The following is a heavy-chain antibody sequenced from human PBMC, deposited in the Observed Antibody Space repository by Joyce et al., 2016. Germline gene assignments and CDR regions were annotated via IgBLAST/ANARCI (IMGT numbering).Heavy chain of an antibody. D-gene: IGHD6-13*01. CDR2: ISYDGSNE. CDR3: ARDRVAAAGAGIVDY. CDR1: GFTFSNYA. Sequence: QVQLVESGGGVVQPGRSLRLPCAASGFTFSNYAMHWVRQATGKGVEWVSLISYDGSNEYYAASVNGRFTISRDNSENALRLQMNSLRSGDTAVYYCARDRVAAAGAGIVDYWGQGTLVTVSS. J-gene: IGHJ4*02. V-gene: IGHV3-30-3*01.